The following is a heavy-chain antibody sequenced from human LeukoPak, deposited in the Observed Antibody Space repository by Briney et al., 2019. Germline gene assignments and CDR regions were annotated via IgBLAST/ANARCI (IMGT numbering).Heavy chain of an antibody. V-gene: IGHV4-31*03. D-gene: IGHD4-17*01. Sequence: SEALSLTCTVSGGSISSGGYYWSWIRQHPGKGLEWIGYIYYSGSTYYNPSLKIRVTISVDTSKNQFSLKLSSVTAADTAVYYCARATTVTTVGYWGQGTLVTVSS. CDR3: ARATTVTTVGY. CDR2: IYYSGST. CDR1: GGSISSGGYY. J-gene: IGHJ4*02.